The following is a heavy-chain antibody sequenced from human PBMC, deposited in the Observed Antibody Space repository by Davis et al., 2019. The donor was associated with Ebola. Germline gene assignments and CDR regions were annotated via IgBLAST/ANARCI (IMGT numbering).Heavy chain of an antibody. Sequence: GESLKISCAASGFTFSSYSMNWVRQAPGKGLEWVSYISSSSSTIYYADSVKGRFTISRDNAKNTLFLQMDSLRVDDTAVYYCARGLRTGYAFDIWGQGTMVTVSS. V-gene: IGHV3-48*04. CDR1: GFTFSSYS. CDR3: ARGLRTGYAFDI. J-gene: IGHJ3*02. D-gene: IGHD3-9*01. CDR2: ISSSSSTI.